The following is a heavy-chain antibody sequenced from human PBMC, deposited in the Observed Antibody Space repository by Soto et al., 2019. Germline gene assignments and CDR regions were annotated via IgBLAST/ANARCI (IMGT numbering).Heavy chain of an antibody. V-gene: IGHV1-8*01. J-gene: IGHJ4*02. Sequence: QVQLGQSGAEVKKHGASVKVSCKASGYTFTSYDINWVRQATGQGLEWMGWMNPNSGNTGYAQKFQGRVTMTRNTTITTAYIELSSLRSEDTAVYYCARTLYGDNVDYWGQGPLVNVSS. CDR1: GYTFTSYD. CDR3: ARTLYGDNVDY. D-gene: IGHD4-17*01. CDR2: MNPNSGNT.